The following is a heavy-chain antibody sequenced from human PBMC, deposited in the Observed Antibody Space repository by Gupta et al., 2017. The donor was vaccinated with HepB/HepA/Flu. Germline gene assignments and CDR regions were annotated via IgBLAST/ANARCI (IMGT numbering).Heavy chain of an antibody. CDR3: GRWGPLYYYMDV. D-gene: IGHD3-16*01. V-gene: IGHV1-18*01. CDR1: GYTFNHSG. Sequence: QVQLVQSGAEVKNPGASVKLSCKASGYTFNHSGFTWVRQAPGKGLEWVGWISAYNGRTDYAQKLQGRVSMTTDPSTTTAYMELRSLRSDDTAVYYCGRWGPLYYYMDVWGKGTTVTVSS. J-gene: IGHJ6*03. CDR2: ISAYNGRT.